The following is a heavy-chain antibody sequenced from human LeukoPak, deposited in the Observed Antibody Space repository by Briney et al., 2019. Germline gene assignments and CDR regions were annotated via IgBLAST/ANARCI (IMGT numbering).Heavy chain of an antibody. CDR2: IYYSGST. Sequence: SETLSLTYTVSGGSISSSNYYWGWIRQPPGKGLKWIGSIYYSGSTYYNPSLESRVTISVDTSKNQFSLRLNSVTAADTAVYYCARGHCRTNNCPHDSSWPFDPWGQGTLVTVSS. J-gene: IGHJ5*02. V-gene: IGHV4-39*07. CDR1: GGSISSSNYY. D-gene: IGHD6-13*01. CDR3: ARGHCRTNNCPHDSSWPFDP.